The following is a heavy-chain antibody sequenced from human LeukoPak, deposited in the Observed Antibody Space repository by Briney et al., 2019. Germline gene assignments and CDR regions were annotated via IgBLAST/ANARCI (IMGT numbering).Heavy chain of an antibody. D-gene: IGHD4-23*01. CDR2: ISAYNGNT. CDR1: GYTLTELS. CDR3: ARERGAGVTDY. J-gene: IGHJ4*02. Sequence: ASVKVSCKVSGYTLTELSMHWVRQAPGQGLEWMGWISAYNGNTNYAQKLQGRVTMTTDTSTSTAYMELRSLRSDDTAVYYCARERGAGVTDYWGQGTLVTVSS. V-gene: IGHV1-18*01.